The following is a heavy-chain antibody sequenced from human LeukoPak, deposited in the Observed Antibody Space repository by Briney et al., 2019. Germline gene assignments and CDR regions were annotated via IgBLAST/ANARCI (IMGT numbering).Heavy chain of an antibody. Sequence: GGSLRLSCAASGFTFSDYYVSWIRQAPGKGLEWVSYISSSGSTIYYADSVKGRFTISRDNAKNSLYLQMNSLRAEDTAVYYCARATNWGNYFDYWGQGTLVTVSS. D-gene: IGHD7-27*01. CDR2: ISSSGSTI. V-gene: IGHV3-11*01. J-gene: IGHJ4*02. CDR3: ARATNWGNYFDY. CDR1: GFTFSDYY.